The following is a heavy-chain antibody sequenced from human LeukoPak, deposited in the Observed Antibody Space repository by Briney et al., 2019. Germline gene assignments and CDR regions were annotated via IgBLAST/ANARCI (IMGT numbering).Heavy chain of an antibody. J-gene: IGHJ4*02. CDR1: GFTFTTYG. V-gene: IGHV3-23*01. CDR2: ICGSGTRT. CDR3: AKDSHWILFDD. D-gene: IGHD2-2*03. Sequence: GGSLRLSCSASGFTFTTYGMNWVRQAPGKGLEWVSGICGSGTRTYYADSVKGRFTISRDNSKNTLYLQMNSLRDEDTAAYYCAKDSHWILFDDWGQGTLVTVSS.